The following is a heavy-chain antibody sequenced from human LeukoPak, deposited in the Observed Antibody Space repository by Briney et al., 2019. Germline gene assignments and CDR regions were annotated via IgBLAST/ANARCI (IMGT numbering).Heavy chain of an antibody. CDR3: ARGYSSSWYLSYFDY. CDR2: IYYSGST. D-gene: IGHD6-13*01. Sequence: PSETLSLTCTVSGGSISSGGYYWSWIRQHPGKGLEWIGYIYYSGSTYYSPSLKSRVTISVDTSKNQFSLKLSSVTAADTAVYYCARGYSSSWYLSYFDYWGQGTLVTVSS. V-gene: IGHV4-31*03. J-gene: IGHJ4*02. CDR1: GGSISSGGYY.